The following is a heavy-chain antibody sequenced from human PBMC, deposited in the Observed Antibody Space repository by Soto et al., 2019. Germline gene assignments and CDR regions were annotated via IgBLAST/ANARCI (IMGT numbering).Heavy chain of an antibody. CDR3: ARPLITIFGDDSYFDY. V-gene: IGHV3-48*01. Sequence: GGSLRLSCAASGFTFSSYSMNWVRQAPGKGLEWVSYISSSSSTIYYADSVKGRFTISRDNAKNSLYLQMNSLRAEDTAVYYCARPLITIFGDDSYFDYWGQGTLVTVSS. CDR1: GFTFSSYS. J-gene: IGHJ4*02. D-gene: IGHD3-3*01. CDR2: ISSSSSTI.